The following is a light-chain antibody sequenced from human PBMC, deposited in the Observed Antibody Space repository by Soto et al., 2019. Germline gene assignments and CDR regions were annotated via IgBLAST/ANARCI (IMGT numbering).Light chain of an antibody. J-gene: IGLJ1*01. Sequence: SYELTQPPSVSVAPGQTAMITCGGNNIGAYSVYWYQQKSGQAPVLVVYDDTNRPSGIPGRFSGSNSGNTATLTISSVEAGDEAAYYCQVWDSDSDPSYVFGGGTKVTVL. V-gene: IGLV3-21*02. CDR1: NIGAYS. CDR3: QVWDSDSDPSYV. CDR2: DDT.